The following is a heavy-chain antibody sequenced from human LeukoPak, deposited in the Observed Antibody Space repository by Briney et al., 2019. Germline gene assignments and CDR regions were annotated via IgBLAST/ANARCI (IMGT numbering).Heavy chain of an antibody. J-gene: IGHJ4*02. CDR2: INHSGST. CDR3: ARGRIVVVVAARDYFDY. V-gene: IGHV4-34*01. Sequence: SETLSLTCAVYGGSFSGYYWSWIRQPPGKGMEWIGEINHSGSTNYNPSLKSRVTISVDTSKNQFSLKLSSVTAADTAVYYCARGRIVVVVAARDYFDYWGQGTLVTVSS. CDR1: GGSFSGYY. D-gene: IGHD2-15*01.